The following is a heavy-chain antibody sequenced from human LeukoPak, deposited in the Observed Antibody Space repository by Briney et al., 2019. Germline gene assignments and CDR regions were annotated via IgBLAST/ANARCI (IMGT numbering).Heavy chain of an antibody. CDR1: GFTFSSYG. Sequence: GGSLRLSCAASGFTFSSYGMHWVRQAPGKGLEWVAVISYDGSNKYYADSVKGRFTISRDNSKNTLYLQMNSLRAEDTAVYYCARDLGIAAAEYYYYMDVWGKGTTVTVSS. CDR3: ARDLGIAAAEYYYYMDV. J-gene: IGHJ6*03. V-gene: IGHV3-30*03. D-gene: IGHD6-13*01. CDR2: ISYDGSNK.